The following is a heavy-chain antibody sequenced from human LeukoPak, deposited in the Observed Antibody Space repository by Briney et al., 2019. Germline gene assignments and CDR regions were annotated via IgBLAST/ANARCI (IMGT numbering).Heavy chain of an antibody. D-gene: IGHD7-27*01. CDR2: ITTNGGTT. Sequence: GGSLRLSCSASGFAFSSYTMHWVRQAPGKGLEYVSAITTNGGTTYYADSVKGRFTVSRDNSKNTLFLQMNSLRAEDTAVYYCAKDGGLWVSAHWGDSWGRGTLVTVSS. CDR1: GFAFSSYT. V-gene: IGHV3-64*04. CDR3: AKDGGLWVSAHWGDS. J-gene: IGHJ4*02.